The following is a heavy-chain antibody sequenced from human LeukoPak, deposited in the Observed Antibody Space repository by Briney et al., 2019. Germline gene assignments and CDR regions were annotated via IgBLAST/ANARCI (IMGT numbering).Heavy chain of an antibody. V-gene: IGHV1-18*01. CDR1: GYNFITYD. Sequence: GASVKVSCKASGYNFITYDIAWVRQAPGQGLEWVGRIAPYNDNTNYAQKFQGRVTMTTDTSASTAYMEMTSLRSDDTAVYYCAKEPREWELPDYWGQGTLVTVSS. J-gene: IGHJ4*02. CDR2: IAPYNDNT. CDR3: AKEPREWELPDY. D-gene: IGHD1-26*01.